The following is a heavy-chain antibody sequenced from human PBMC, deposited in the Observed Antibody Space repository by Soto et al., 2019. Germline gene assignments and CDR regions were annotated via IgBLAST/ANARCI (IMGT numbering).Heavy chain of an antibody. Sequence: QVQLQESGPGLVKPSETLSLTCSVSGGSIRSYYWSWIRQPPGKGLEWIAYIPYSGSTNYNPSPQSRVTISVDTCKHEFPLKLKSVTAADTAVYYCASSGGRAVGADGVLDYWAQGTLVNVSS. J-gene: IGHJ4*02. V-gene: IGHV4-59*01. CDR2: IPYSGST. CDR1: GGSIRSYY. D-gene: IGHD1-26*01. CDR3: ASSGGRAVGADGVLDY.